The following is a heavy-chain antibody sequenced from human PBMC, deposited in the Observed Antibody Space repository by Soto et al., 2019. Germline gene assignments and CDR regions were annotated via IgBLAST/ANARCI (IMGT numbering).Heavy chain of an antibody. CDR3: ARVFNFFFDDFADMRGTFAP. V-gene: IGHV4-59*10. J-gene: IGHJ5*02. D-gene: IGHD3-3*01. Sequence: PSETLSLTCAVYGGSFSGYYWSWIRQSAGKGLEWIGRVYTTGSTNYNPSLKSRVTISVDTSRNQFSLSLRSVTAADTAVYYCARVFNFFFDDFADMRGTFAPWGQGTLVTVSS. CDR2: VYTTGST. CDR1: GGSFSGYY.